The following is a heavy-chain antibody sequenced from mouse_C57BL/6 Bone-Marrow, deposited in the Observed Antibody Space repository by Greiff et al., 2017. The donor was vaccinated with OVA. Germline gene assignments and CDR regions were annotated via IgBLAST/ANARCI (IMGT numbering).Heavy chain of an antibody. CDR1: GYTFTSYW. CDR2: IHPSDSDT. CDR3: AIIRVVATNFDV. V-gene: IGHV1-74*01. J-gene: IGHJ1*03. D-gene: IGHD1-1*01. Sequence: QVHVKQPGAELVKPGASVKVSCKASGYTFTSYWMHWVKQRPGQGLEWIGRIHPSDSDTNYNQKFKGKATLTVDKSSSTAYMQLSSLTSEDSAVYYCAIIRVVATNFDVWGTGTTVTVSS.